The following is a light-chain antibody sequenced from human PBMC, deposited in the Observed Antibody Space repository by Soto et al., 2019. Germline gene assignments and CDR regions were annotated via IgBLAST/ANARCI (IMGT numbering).Light chain of an antibody. CDR1: SSDVGAYNY. J-gene: IGLJ2*01. Sequence: QSALTQAASVSGSPGQSITISCTGTSSDVGAYNYVSWYQQHPGKAPKLMIYDVSNRPSGVSNRFSASKSGNTASLTISGLRAVDEADYYCSSYTSSSTRVVFGGGTKLTVL. CDR2: DVS. CDR3: SSYTSSSTRVV. V-gene: IGLV2-14*03.